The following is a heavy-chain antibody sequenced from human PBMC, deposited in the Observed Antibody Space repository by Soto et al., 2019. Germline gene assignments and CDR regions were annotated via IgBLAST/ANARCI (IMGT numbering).Heavy chain of an antibody. Sequence: VQLVASGGGVGQPGRSLRLSCAASGFTFSDYAMHWVRQAPGNGLESVAVVSHDGRNTHYADSVKGRFTISRDSSKNTVSLEMTSLRAEDTAVYYCAEGGRQWLVTSDFNYWGQGALVTVSS. J-gene: IGHJ4*02. CDR1: GFTFSDYA. D-gene: IGHD6-19*01. V-gene: IGHV3-30*03. CDR2: VSHDGRNT. CDR3: AEGGRQWLVTSDFNY.